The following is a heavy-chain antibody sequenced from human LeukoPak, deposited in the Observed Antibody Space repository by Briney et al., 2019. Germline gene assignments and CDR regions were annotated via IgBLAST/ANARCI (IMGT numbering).Heavy chain of an antibody. CDR3: AKRGSYDFWSGYYYDY. CDR1: GFSFNNFA. Sequence: GGSLRLSCAASGFSFNNFAVSRARHAGGKGLEWVSATSVSGGSTYYPDSVQGRFTISKDNTKNTLYLQMNSLRAADTALYYCAKRGSYDFWSGYYYDYWGRGTPVTVSS. CDR2: TSVSGGST. V-gene: IGHV3-23*01. D-gene: IGHD3-3*01. J-gene: IGHJ4*02.